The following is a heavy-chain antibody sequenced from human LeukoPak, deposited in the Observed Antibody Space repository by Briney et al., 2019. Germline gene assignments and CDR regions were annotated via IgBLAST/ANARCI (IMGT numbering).Heavy chain of an antibody. CDR1: GYTFTSYD. D-gene: IGHD2-2*01. V-gene: IGHV1-8*01. CDR2: MNPNSGNT. J-gene: IGHJ6*02. Sequence: GASVKVSCKASGYTFTSYDINWVRQATGQGLEWMGWMNPNSGNTGYAQKFQGRVTMTRNTSISTAYMELSSLRSEDTAVYYCARDPSVPAAHYKYYYYGMDVWGQGTTVTVSS. CDR3: ARDPSVPAAHYKYYYYGMDV.